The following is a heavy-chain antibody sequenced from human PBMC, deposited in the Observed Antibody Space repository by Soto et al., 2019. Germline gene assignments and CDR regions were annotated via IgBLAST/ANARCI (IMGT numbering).Heavy chain of an antibody. CDR1: GFDFSTHG. Sequence: PGGSRRRSWAASGFDFSTHGLTGVREAPGKGLEWLSSITNTGITTHYADSVNGRFTISRENSRNTLHLQLNNLRVDDTAVYYCAKGFDYGDTKHIDHWGQGTLVTVSS. CDR2: ITNTGITT. V-gene: IGHV3-23*01. CDR3: AKGFDYGDTKHIDH. J-gene: IGHJ4*02. D-gene: IGHD4-17*01.